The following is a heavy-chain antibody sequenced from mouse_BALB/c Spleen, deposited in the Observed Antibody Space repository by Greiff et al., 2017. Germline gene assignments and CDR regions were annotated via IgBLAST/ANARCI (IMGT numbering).Heavy chain of an antibody. CDR2: IYPGNVNT. V-gene: IGHV1S56*01. Sequence: QVQLQQSGPELVKPGASVRISCKASGYTFTSYYIHWVKQRPGQGLEWIGWIYPGNVNTKYNEKFKGKATLTADKSSSTAYMQLSSLTSEDSAVYFCARGGRTGYYYAMDYWGQGTSVTVSS. CDR3: ARGGRTGYYYAMDY. J-gene: IGHJ4*01. CDR1: GYTFTSYY.